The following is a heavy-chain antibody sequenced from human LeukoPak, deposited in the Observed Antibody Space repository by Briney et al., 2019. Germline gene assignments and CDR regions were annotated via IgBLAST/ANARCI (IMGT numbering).Heavy chain of an antibody. CDR1: GFTFDDYA. D-gene: IGHD3-22*01. CDR2: IRWNSGSI. Sequence: GRSLRLSCAASGFTFDDYAMHWVRQAPGKGLEWVSGIRWNSGSIGYADSVKGRFTISRDNAKNSLYLQMNSLRAEDTALYYCAKDITYYYDSSGYRFDYWGQGTLVTVSS. V-gene: IGHV3-9*01. J-gene: IGHJ4*02. CDR3: AKDITYYYDSSGYRFDY.